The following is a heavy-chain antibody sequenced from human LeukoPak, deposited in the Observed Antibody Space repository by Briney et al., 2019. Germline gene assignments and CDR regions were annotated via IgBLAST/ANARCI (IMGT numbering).Heavy chain of an antibody. CDR3: AKETTYDIPSDY. D-gene: IGHD3-9*01. CDR2: INSDGSGT. J-gene: IGHJ4*02. CDR1: GFTFKSYW. V-gene: IGHV3-74*01. Sequence: GGSLRLSCAASGFTFKSYWIHWVRQAPGKGLVWVSGINSDGSGTSYADSVKGRFTISRDNAENMLYLRMNSLRAEDTAVYYCAKETTYDIPSDYWGQGTLVTVSS.